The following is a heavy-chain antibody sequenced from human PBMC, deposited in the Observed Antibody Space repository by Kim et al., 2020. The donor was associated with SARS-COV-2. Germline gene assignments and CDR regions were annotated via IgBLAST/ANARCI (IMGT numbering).Heavy chain of an antibody. CDR3: ARVNYGGNSPSSY. J-gene: IGHJ4*02. V-gene: IGHV3-74*01. D-gene: IGHD4-17*01. Sequence: GGSLRLSCAASGFTFSNYWMHWVSHAPGKGLVWVSRINHDGSNTNYADSVKGRFTISRDNAKNTLYLQMNSLRAEDTAVYYCARVNYGGNSPSSYWGQGTLVTVSS. CDR2: INHDGSNT. CDR1: GFTFSNYW.